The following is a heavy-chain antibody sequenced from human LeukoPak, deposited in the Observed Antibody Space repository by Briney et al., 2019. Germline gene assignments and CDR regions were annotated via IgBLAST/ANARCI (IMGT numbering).Heavy chain of an antibody. CDR1: GFTFSSYA. V-gene: IGHV3-30-3*01. J-gene: IGHJ4*02. CDR3: AKGGDSSGYYYYFDY. CDR2: ISYDGSNK. D-gene: IGHD3-22*01. Sequence: PSGGSLRLSCAASGFTFSSYAMHWVRQAPGKGLEWVAVISYDGSNKYYADSVKGRFTISRDNSKNTLYLQMNSLRAEDTAVYYCAKGGDSSGYYYYFDYWGQGTLVTVSS.